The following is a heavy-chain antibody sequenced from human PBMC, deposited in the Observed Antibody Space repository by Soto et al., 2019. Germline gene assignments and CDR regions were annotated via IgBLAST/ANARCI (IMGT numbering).Heavy chain of an antibody. CDR3: ARGASGLVSRFRAFDI. Sequence: SETLSLTCAVYGGSFSGYYWSWIRQPPGKGLEWIGEINHSGSTNYNPSLKSRVTIPVDTSKNQFSLKLSSVTAADTAVYYCARGASGLVSRFRAFDIWGQGTMVTVSS. J-gene: IGHJ3*02. CDR1: GGSFSGYY. V-gene: IGHV4-34*01. D-gene: IGHD6-6*01. CDR2: INHSGST.